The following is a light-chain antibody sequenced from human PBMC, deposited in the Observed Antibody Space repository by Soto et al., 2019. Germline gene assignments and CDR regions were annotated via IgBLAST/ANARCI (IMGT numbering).Light chain of an antibody. CDR2: KAS. CDR3: QQYNSQKT. Sequence: DIQMTQSPSTLSASVGYRVTITCRASQYISSWLAWYQQKPGKAPKLLIYKASSLESGVPSRFSGSGSGTEFTITISSRQPDDFATYYCQQYNSQKTFGQGTKVEIK. J-gene: IGKJ1*01. CDR1: QYISSW. V-gene: IGKV1-5*03.